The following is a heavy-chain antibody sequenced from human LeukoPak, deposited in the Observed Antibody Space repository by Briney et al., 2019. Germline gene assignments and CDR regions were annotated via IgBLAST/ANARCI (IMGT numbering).Heavy chain of an antibody. CDR3: ARINCSSTRCYAEDNWFDP. V-gene: IGHV1-8*01. J-gene: IGHJ5*02. Sequence: ASVKVSCKASGYTFTSYDINWVRQATGQGLEWMGWMNPNSGNTGYAQKFQRRVTMTRNTSISTAYMELSSMRSEDTAVYYCARINCSSTRCYAEDNWFDPWGQGTLVTVSS. D-gene: IGHD2-2*01. CDR2: MNPNSGNT. CDR1: GYTFTSYD.